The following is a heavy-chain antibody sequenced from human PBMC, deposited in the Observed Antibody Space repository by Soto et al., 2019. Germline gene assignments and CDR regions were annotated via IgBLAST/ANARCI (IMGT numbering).Heavy chain of an antibody. Sequence: QVQLVQSGAEVKKPGSSVKVSCKASGGTFSSYAISWVRQAPGQGLEWMGGIIPIFGTANYAQKFQGRVTITADESTSTAYMELSSLSSEDTAVYYCAGDYYYDSSGYASGLDYWGQGTLVTVSS. J-gene: IGHJ4*02. CDR1: GGTFSSYA. V-gene: IGHV1-69*01. CDR3: AGDYYYDSSGYASGLDY. CDR2: IIPIFGTA. D-gene: IGHD3-22*01.